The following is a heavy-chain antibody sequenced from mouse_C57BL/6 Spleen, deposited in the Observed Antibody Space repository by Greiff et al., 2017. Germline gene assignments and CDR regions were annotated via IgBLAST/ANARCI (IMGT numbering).Heavy chain of an antibody. D-gene: IGHD2-4*01. Sequence: EVQLQQSGPELVKPGASVKISCKASGYTFTDYYMNWVKQSHGKSLEWIGDINPNNGGTSYNQKFKGKATLTVDKSSSTAYMELRSLTSEDSAVYYCATGGLRRGYFDVWGTGTTVTVSS. CDR2: INPNNGGT. J-gene: IGHJ1*03. V-gene: IGHV1-26*01. CDR1: GYTFTDYY. CDR3: ATGGLRRGYFDV.